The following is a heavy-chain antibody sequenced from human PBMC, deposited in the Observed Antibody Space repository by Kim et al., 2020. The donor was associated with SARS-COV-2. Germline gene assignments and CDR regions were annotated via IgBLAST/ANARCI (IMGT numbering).Heavy chain of an antibody. CDR2: ISSSSSYI. V-gene: IGHV3-21*01. CDR1: GFTFSSYS. J-gene: IGHJ4*02. CDR3: ARKSEVRRGGTVDY. Sequence: GGSLRLSCAASGFTFSSYSMNWVRQAPGKGLEWVSSISSSSSYIYYADSVKGRFTISRDNAKNSLYLQMNSLRAEDTAVYYCARKSEVRRGGTVDYWGQGTLVTVSS. D-gene: IGHD2-15*01.